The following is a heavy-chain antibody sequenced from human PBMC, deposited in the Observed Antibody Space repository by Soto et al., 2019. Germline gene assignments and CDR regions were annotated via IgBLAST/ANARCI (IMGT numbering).Heavy chain of an antibody. Sequence: QVHLVESGGGVVQPGRSLRLSCAASGFTFSTTGMHWVRQAPGKGLEWVAMISHDGGDKHYTDSVKGRFTISRDTSKNTLYLQMNSLRPEDTAMYHCAKDLYGAGWYNYFDPWGQATLVTVSS. CDR3: AKDLYGAGWYNYFDP. CDR2: ISHDGGDK. D-gene: IGHD6-19*01. V-gene: IGHV3-30*18. CDR1: GFTFSTTG. J-gene: IGHJ5*02.